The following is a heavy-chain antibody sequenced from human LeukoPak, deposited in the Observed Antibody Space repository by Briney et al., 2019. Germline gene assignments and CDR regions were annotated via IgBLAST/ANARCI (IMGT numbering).Heavy chain of an antibody. CDR3: ARDTTYYDFWSGYPSWKFDY. D-gene: IGHD3-3*01. CDR1: GYSFTSYC. CDR2: IYPGDSDT. J-gene: IGHJ4*02. Sequence: GEPLKISCKGSGYSFTSYCIGWVRQLPGKGLEWLGIIYPGDSDTIYRPSFQGQVTISADKSISTAYLQWSSLKASDTAMYYGARDTTYYDFWSGYPSWKFDYWGQGTLVTVSS. V-gene: IGHV5-51*01.